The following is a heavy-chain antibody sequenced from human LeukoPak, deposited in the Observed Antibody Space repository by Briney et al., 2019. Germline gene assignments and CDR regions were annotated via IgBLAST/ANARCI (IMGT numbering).Heavy chain of an antibody. CDR3: AKDLRESVAVAGSGGHDAFDI. CDR1: GFTLSSYA. Sequence: GGSLRLSCAASGFTLSSYAMSWVRQAPGKGLEWVSAISGSGGSTYYADSVKGRFTISRDNSKNTLYLQMNSLRAEDTAVYYCAKDLRESVAVAGSGGHDAFDIWGQGTMVTVSS. CDR2: ISGSGGST. J-gene: IGHJ3*02. D-gene: IGHD6-19*01. V-gene: IGHV3-23*01.